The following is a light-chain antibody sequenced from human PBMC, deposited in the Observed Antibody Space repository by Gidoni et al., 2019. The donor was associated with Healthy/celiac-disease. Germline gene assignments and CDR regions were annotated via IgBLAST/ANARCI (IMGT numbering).Light chain of an antibody. Sequence: DIQMTQSPYTLSASVGDRVTITCRASQSISSWLAWYQQKPGKAPKLLIYKASSLESGVPSRFSGSGSGTEFTLTISSLQPDDFATYYCQQYNSYSRKFSQGTKVEIK. CDR2: KAS. CDR3: QQYNSYSRK. V-gene: IGKV1-5*03. CDR1: QSISSW. J-gene: IGKJ1*01.